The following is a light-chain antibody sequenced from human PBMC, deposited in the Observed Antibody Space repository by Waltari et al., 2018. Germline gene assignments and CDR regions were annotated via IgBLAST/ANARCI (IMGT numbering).Light chain of an antibody. CDR2: DVN. CDR3: CSFTRSSTWV. J-gene: IGLJ3*02. V-gene: IGLV2-14*03. CDR1: TNDLGGYNY. Sequence: QSALTQPASVSGSPGHSIIISCTGTTNDLGGYNYVSWYQQPPGKAPKLMIYDVNSRPSGVSSRFSGSKSGNTASLIISGLQAEDEADYYCCSFTRSSTWVFGGGTKVTVL.